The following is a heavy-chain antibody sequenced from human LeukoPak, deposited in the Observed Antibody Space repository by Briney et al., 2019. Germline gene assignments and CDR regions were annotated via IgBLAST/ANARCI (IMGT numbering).Heavy chain of an antibody. D-gene: IGHD2-2*01. CDR1: GFTFSSYA. CDR3: ASRPGADIGPLDY. CDR2: ISGSGGST. Sequence: GESPRLSCTASGFTFSSYAMSWVRQAPGKGLEWVSSISGSGGSTYYADSVKGRFTISRDNSKNTLYLQMNSLRADETAVYYCASRPGADIGPLDYWGQGTLVTVSS. J-gene: IGHJ4*02. V-gene: IGHV3-23*01.